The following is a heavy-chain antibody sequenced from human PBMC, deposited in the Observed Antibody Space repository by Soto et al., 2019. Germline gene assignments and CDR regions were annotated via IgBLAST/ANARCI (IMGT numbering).Heavy chain of an antibody. Sequence: QVQLVESGGGVVQPGRSLRLSCAASGFTFSSYAMHWVRQAPGTGLEWVAVISYDGSNKYYADSVKGLFTISRDNSKNTLYLQMNSLRAEDTAVYYCARDEGRYYYDSSGFDYWGQGTLVTVSS. CDR3: ARDEGRYYYDSSGFDY. D-gene: IGHD3-22*01. CDR2: ISYDGSNK. J-gene: IGHJ4*02. CDR1: GFTFSSYA. V-gene: IGHV3-30-3*01.